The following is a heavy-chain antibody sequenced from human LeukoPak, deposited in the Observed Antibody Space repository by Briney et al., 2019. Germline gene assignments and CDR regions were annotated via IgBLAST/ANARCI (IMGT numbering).Heavy chain of an antibody. J-gene: IGHJ6*04. V-gene: IGHV1-69*13. CDR3: ARSRIAAAGTSPNYYYYGMDV. CDR1: GGTFSSYA. D-gene: IGHD6-13*01. CDR2: IIPIFGTA. Sequence: ASVKVSCKASGGTFSSYAISWVRQAPGQGLEWVGGIIPIFGTANYAQKFQGRVTITADESTSTAYMELSSLRSEDTAVYYCARSRIAAAGTSPNYYYYGMDVWGKGTTVTVSS.